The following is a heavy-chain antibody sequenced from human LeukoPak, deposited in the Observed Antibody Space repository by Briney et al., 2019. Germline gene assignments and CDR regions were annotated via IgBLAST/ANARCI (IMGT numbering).Heavy chain of an antibody. J-gene: IGHJ6*02. CDR1: GFTFNYYE. CDR2: ITRSGAVK. D-gene: IGHD2-2*01. V-gene: IGHV3-48*03. Sequence: GGSLRLSCVASGFTFNYYEMNWVRQAPGKGLEWVSHITRSGAVKYYTDSVKGRFTISRDNAKNSVFLQMDSLRAEDTAVYHCAGSADVYSSSWSSYYYHGLDVWGQGTTVTVSS. CDR3: AGSADVYSSSWSSYYYHGLDV.